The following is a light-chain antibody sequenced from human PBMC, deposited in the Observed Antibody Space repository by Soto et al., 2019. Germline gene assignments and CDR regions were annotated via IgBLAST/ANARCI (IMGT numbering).Light chain of an antibody. CDR3: QQRSNWPT. CDR1: QSVSSY. Sequence: EIVLTQSPATLSLSPGEGATLSCRASQSVSSYLAWYQQKPGQAPRLLIYDASNRATGIPARFSGSGSGTDFTLTISSLEPEDFAVYYCQQRSNWPTFGPGT. V-gene: IGKV3-11*01. CDR2: DAS. J-gene: IGKJ3*01.